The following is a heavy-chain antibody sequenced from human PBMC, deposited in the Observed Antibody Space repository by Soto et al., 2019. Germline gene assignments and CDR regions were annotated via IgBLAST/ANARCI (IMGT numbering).Heavy chain of an antibody. CDR1: GFTVSSNY. J-gene: IGHJ4*02. V-gene: IGHV3-53*01. D-gene: IGHD2-15*01. Sequence: GGSLRLSCAASGFTVSSNYMSWVRQAPGKGLEWVSVIYSGGSTYYADSVKGRFTISRDNSKNTLYLQMNSLRAEDTAVYYCARVGYCSGGSCGNWGQGTLVTVSS. CDR3: ARVGYCSGGSCGN. CDR2: IYSGGST.